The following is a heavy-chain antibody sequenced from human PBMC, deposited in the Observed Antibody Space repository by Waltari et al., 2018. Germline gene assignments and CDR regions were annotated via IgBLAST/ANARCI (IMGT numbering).Heavy chain of an antibody. D-gene: IGHD3-3*01. V-gene: IGHV3-23*04. CDR3: AKGPDFWSGFDYYYYYGMDV. CDR1: GFTFSSYA. Sequence: EVQLVESGGGLVQPGGSLRLSWAASGFTFSSYAMSWVRQAPGKGLEWVSAISGSGGSTYYADSVKGRFTISRDNSKNTLYLQMNSLRAEDTAVYYCAKGPDFWSGFDYYYYYGMDVWGQGTTVTVSS. CDR2: ISGSGGST. J-gene: IGHJ6*02.